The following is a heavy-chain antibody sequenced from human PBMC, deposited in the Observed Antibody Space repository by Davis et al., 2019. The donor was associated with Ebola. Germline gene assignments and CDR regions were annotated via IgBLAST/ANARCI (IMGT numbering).Heavy chain of an antibody. D-gene: IGHD3-3*01. CDR2: MNPNSGNT. V-gene: IGHV1-8*01. Sequence: ASVKVSCKASGYTFTSYDINWVRQATGQGPEWMGWMNPNSGNTGYAQKFQGRVTMTRNTSISTAYMELSSLRSEDTAVYYCARDSLRFLEWSLDYWGQGTLVTVSS. J-gene: IGHJ4*02. CDR3: ARDSLRFLEWSLDY. CDR1: GYTFTSYD.